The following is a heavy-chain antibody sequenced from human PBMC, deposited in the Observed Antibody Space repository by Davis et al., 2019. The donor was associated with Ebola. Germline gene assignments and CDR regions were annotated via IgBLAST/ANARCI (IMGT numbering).Heavy chain of an antibody. D-gene: IGHD3-10*01. V-gene: IGHV3-53*01. Sequence: GGSLRLSCAASGFTVSSNYMSWVRQAPGKGLEWVSVIYSGGSTYYADSVKGRFTISRDNSKNTLYLQMNSLRAEDTAVYYCARGVILWFGELLYAEGYYMDVWGKGTTVTVSS. J-gene: IGHJ6*03. CDR2: IYSGGST. CDR3: ARGVILWFGELLYAEGYYMDV. CDR1: GFTVSSNY.